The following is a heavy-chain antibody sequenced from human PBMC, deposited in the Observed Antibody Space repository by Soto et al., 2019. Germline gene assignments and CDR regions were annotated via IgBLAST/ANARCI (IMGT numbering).Heavy chain of an antibody. CDR1: GGSISSSSYY. CDR3: ASFLGGWYYFDY. CDR2: IYYSGST. D-gene: IGHD6-19*01. V-gene: IGHV4-39*01. Sequence: PSETLSLTCTVSGGSISSSSYYWGWICQPPGKGLEWIGSIYYSGSTYYNPSLKSRVTISVDTSKNQFSLKLSSVTAADTAAYYCASFLGGWYYFDYWGQGTLVTVSS. J-gene: IGHJ4*02.